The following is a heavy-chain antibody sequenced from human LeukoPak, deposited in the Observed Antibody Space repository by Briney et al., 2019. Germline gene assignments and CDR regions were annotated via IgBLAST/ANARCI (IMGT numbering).Heavy chain of an antibody. V-gene: IGHV1-3*03. J-gene: IGHJ3*02. CDR1: GYTFTSYG. Sequence: ASVKVSCKASGYTFTSYGISWVRQAPGQRLEWMGWINAGNGNTKYSQEFQGRVTITRDTSASTAYMELSSLRSEDMAVYYCAISYSSGWSAFDIWGQGTMVTVSS. CDR2: INAGNGNT. CDR3: AISYSSGWSAFDI. D-gene: IGHD6-19*01.